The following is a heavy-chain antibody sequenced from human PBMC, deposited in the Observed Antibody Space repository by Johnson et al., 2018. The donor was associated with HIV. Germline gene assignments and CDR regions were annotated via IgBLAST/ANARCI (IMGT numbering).Heavy chain of an antibody. CDR3: AKGEPYYYDIGDAFDI. Sequence: YSGGSTYYEDSVKGRFTISRDNARNTLYLQMNSLRAEDTAVYYCAKGEPYYYDIGDAFDIWGQGTMVTVSS. J-gene: IGHJ3*02. V-gene: IGHV3-66*02. D-gene: IGHD3-22*01. CDR2: YSGGST.